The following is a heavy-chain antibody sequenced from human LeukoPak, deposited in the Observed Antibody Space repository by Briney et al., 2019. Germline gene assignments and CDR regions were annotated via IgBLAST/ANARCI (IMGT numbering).Heavy chain of an antibody. J-gene: IGHJ4*02. Sequence: PSETLSLTCTVSGGSISSSSYYWSWIRQPPGKGLEWIGEINHSGSTNYNPSLKSRVTISVGTSKNQFSLKLSSVTATDTAVYYCARYDLYYYDSSGYYRPRYYFDYWGQGTLVTVSS. CDR1: GGSISSSSYY. CDR3: ARYDLYYYDSSGYYRPRYYFDY. V-gene: IGHV4-39*07. CDR2: INHSGST. D-gene: IGHD3-22*01.